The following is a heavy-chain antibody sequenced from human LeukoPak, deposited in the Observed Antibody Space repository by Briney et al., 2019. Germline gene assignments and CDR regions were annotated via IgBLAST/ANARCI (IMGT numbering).Heavy chain of an antibody. D-gene: IGHD3-3*01. Sequence: SETLSLTCTVSGGSISSYYWSWIRQPAGKGLEWIGEINHSGSTNYNPSLKSRVTISVDTSKNQFSLKLSSVTAADTAVYYCARARSIFGVVILDYWGQGTLVTVSS. CDR2: INHSGST. J-gene: IGHJ4*02. V-gene: IGHV4-34*01. CDR1: GGSISSYY. CDR3: ARARSIFGVVILDY.